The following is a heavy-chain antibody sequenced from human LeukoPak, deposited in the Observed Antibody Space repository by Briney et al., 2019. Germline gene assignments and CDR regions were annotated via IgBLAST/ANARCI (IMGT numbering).Heavy chain of an antibody. Sequence: PGGSLRLSCAASGFTFSSYGMHWVRQAPGKGLEWVAFIRYDGSNKYYADSVKGRFTISRDNSKNTLYMQMNSLRAEDTALYYCARDADSSGYEYYFDYWGQGTLVTVSS. CDR3: ARDADSSGYEYYFDY. V-gene: IGHV3-30*02. CDR1: GFTFSSYG. J-gene: IGHJ4*02. D-gene: IGHD3-22*01. CDR2: IRYDGSNK.